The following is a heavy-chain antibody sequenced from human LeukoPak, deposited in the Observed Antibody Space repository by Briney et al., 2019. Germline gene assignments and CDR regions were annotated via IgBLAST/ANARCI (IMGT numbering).Heavy chain of an antibody. CDR1: GYTFTSYG. J-gene: IGHJ6*02. CDR3: ARGLEHYDFRSGYYDPGYYGMDV. Sequence: ASVKVSCKASGYTFTSYGISWVRQAPGQGLEWMGWISAYNGNTNYAQKLQGRVTMTTDTSTSTAYMELRSLRSDDTAVYYCARGLEHYDFRSGYYDPGYYGMDVWGQGTTVTVSS. D-gene: IGHD3-3*01. CDR2: ISAYNGNT. V-gene: IGHV1-18*01.